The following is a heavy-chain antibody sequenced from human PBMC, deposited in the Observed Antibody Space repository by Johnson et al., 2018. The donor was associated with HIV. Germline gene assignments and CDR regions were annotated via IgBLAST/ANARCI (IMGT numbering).Heavy chain of an antibody. D-gene: IGHD2/OR15-2a*01. V-gene: IGHV3-33*06. Sequence: QEQLVESGGGVVQPGRSLRLSCAASGFTFSSYGMHWVRQAPGKGLEWVAVIWYDGSNKYYADSVKGRFTISRDNSKNTLYLQMNSLRAEDTAVYYCAKDRGTTRAFDIWGQGTMVTVSS. CDR2: IWYDGSNK. CDR1: GFTFSSYG. CDR3: AKDRGTTRAFDI. J-gene: IGHJ3*02.